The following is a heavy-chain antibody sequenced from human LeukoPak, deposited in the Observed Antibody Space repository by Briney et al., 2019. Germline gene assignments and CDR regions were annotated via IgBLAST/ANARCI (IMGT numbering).Heavy chain of an antibody. CDR2: IYHSGST. J-gene: IGHJ4*02. CDR1: GGSISSGGYY. Sequence: SKNLSLTCTVSGGSISSGGYYWSWIRQPPGKGLEWIGYIYHSGSTYYNPSLKSRVTISVDRSKNQFSLKLSSVTAADTAVYYCARSPSYDFWSGVRDFDYWGQGTLVTVSS. D-gene: IGHD3/OR15-3a*01. CDR3: ARSPSYDFWSGVRDFDY. V-gene: IGHV4-30-2*01.